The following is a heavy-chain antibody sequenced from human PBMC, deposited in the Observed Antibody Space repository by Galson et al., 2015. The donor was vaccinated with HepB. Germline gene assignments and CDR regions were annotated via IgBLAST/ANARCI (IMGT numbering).Heavy chain of an antibody. CDR3: ASGYKYGYLFDY. Sequence: SLRLSCAASGFTFSRYWMSWVRQAPGKGLEWVANIKHDGSEKYYVDSVKARFTISRDNARKSLYLQMNSLRAEDTAVYYCASGYKYGYLFDYWGQGTLVTVSS. D-gene: IGHD5-18*01. J-gene: IGHJ4*02. CDR1: GFTFSRYW. CDR2: IKHDGSEK. V-gene: IGHV3-7*03.